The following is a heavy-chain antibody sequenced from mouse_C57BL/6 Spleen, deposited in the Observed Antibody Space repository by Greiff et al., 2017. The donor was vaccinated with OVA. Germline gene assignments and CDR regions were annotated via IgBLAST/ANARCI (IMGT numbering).Heavy chain of an antibody. J-gene: IGHJ2*01. CDR1: GFSLSTSGMG. D-gene: IGHD2-5*01. Sequence: QVTLKESGPGILQSSQTLSLTCSFSGFSLSTSGMGVSWIRQPSGKGLEWLAHIYWYNDKRDNPSLKSRLTFSKDTSRNHIFLKITRVDTADTATNDWARRAEEDSNYFDYWGQGTTLTVSS. CDR2: IYWYNDK. V-gene: IGHV8-12*01. CDR3: ARRAEEDSNYFDY.